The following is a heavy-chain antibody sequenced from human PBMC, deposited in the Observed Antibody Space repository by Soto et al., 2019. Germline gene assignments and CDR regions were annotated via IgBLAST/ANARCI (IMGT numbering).Heavy chain of an antibody. CDR2: IHWNDDN. D-gene: IGHD2-15*01. CDR1: GFSLTTGRVG. J-gene: IGHJ4*02. Sequence: QITLEETGPTLVKPTQTLTLTCTFSGFSLTTGRVGVGWIRQPPGRALEWLAVIHWNDDNHYSPSLKSRLTXPXXTSKNQLVLTLTNMDPVDTATYYCTHRLVGSGQGYWGQGTLVTVFS. V-gene: IGHV2-5*01. CDR3: THRLVGSGQGY.